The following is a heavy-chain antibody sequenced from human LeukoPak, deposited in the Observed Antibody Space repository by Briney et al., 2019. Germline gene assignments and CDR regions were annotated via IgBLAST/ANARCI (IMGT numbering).Heavy chain of an antibody. V-gene: IGHV4-39*01. J-gene: IGHJ4*02. CDR3: ARLRSSQGY. CDR2: IYYSGST. Sequence: PSETLSLTCTVSGGSISSSSYYWGWIRQPPEKGLEWIGSIYYSGSTYYNPSLKSRVTISVDTSKNQFSLKLSSVTAAHTAVYYCARLRSSQGYWGQGTLVTVSS. CDR1: GGSISSSSYY.